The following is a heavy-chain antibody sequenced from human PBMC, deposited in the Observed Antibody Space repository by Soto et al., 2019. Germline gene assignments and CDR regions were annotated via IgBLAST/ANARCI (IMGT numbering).Heavy chain of an antibody. Sequence: ASVKVSCKTSGYTFSSYGINWVRQAPEEGLDWVGWISGYNGDTDYAQKFHGRVTLTTDTSTRTAYMELRSLSSDDTAFYYCARAPPRGPAGTLAYWGRGTLVTVSS. CDR3: ARAPPRGPAGTLAY. CDR2: ISGYNGDT. V-gene: IGHV1-18*01. J-gene: IGHJ4*02. D-gene: IGHD1-1*01. CDR1: GYTFSSYG.